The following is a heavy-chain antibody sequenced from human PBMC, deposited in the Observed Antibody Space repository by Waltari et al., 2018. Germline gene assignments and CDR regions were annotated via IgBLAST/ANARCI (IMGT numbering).Heavy chain of an antibody. CDR3: ARDAVSSGSYYYYYYGMDV. D-gene: IGHD1-26*01. J-gene: IGHJ6*02. Sequence: QVQLQESGPGLVKPSETLSLTCTVSGGSISSYYWSWIRQPAGKGLEWIGRIYTSGSTNNNPPLKSRATMLVDTSKNQFSLKLSSVTAADTAVYYCARDAVSSGSYYYYYYGMDVWGQGTTVTVSS. CDR1: GGSISSYY. V-gene: IGHV4-4*07. CDR2: IYTSGST.